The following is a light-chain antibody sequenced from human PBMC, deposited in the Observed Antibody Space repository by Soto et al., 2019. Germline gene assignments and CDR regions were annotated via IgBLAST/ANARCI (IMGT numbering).Light chain of an antibody. CDR1: SADIGAFNY. CDR3: SSYSTTSALV. CDR2: DVS. V-gene: IGLV2-14*03. Sequence: SALTQPASVSGSPGQSITISCAGTSADIGAFNYVSWYQHHPGKAPKLLIYDVSDRPSGVSTRFSASKSANTASLTISGLQADDEGDYYCSSYSTTSALVFGGGTKLTVL. J-gene: IGLJ2*01.